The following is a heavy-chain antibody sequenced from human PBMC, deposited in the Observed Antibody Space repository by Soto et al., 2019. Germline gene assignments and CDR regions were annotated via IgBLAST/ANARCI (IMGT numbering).Heavy chain of an antibody. CDR2: INHSGST. D-gene: IGHD4-4*01. V-gene: IGHV4-34*01. CDR1: GGSFSGYY. J-gene: IGHJ6*02. Sequence: QVQLQQWGAGLLKPSETLSLTCAVYGGSFSGYYWSWIRQPPGKGLEWIGEINHSGSTNYNPSLKSRVTISVDTSKNQFSLKLSSVTAADTAVYYCARLGSQFYGMDVWGQGTTVTVSS. CDR3: ARLGSQFYGMDV.